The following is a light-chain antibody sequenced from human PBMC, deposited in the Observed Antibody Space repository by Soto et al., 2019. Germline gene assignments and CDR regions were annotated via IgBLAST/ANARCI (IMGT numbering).Light chain of an antibody. Sequence: YELTQPPSVSVAPGQTARITCGGNDIARKTVHWYQQKPGQAPVLVAYDDDERPSGIPERFSGSNSGNTATLTISRVEAGDEADYYCQVWDISSDHHVFGTGTKVTVL. CDR2: DDD. J-gene: IGLJ1*01. V-gene: IGLV3-21*02. CDR3: QVWDISSDHHV. CDR1: DIARKT.